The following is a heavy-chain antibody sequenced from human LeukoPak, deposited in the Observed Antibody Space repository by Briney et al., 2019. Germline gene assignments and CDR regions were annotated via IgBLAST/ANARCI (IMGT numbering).Heavy chain of an antibody. Sequence: GGSLRLSCAASGFTFSSYDMHWVRQATGKGLEWVSAIGTAGDTYYPGSVKGRFTISRENAKNSLYLQMNSLRAGDTAVYYCARVAKERVGGVYYFDYWGQGTLVTVSS. CDR2: IGTAGDT. J-gene: IGHJ4*02. CDR1: GFTFSSYD. D-gene: IGHD1-1*01. V-gene: IGHV3-13*01. CDR3: ARVAKERVGGVYYFDY.